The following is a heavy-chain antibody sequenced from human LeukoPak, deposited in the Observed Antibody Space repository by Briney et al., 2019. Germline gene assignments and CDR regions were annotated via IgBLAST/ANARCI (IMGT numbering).Heavy chain of an antibody. J-gene: IGHJ5*02. CDR1: GGSFSGYY. CDR3: ARTFYDSSGKDWFDP. D-gene: IGHD3-22*01. CDR2: INHSGST. Sequence: SETLSLTCAVSGGSFSGYYWSWIRHPPGKGLEWIGEINHSGSTNYNPSLKSRVTISVDTSKNQFSLKLSSVTAADTAVYYCARTFYDSSGKDWFDPWGQGTLVTVSS. V-gene: IGHV4-34*01.